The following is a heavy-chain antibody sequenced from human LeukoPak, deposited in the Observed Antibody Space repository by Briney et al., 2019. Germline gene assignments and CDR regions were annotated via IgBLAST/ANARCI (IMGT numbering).Heavy chain of an antibody. V-gene: IGHV3-23*01. Sequence: GGSLRLSCAASGFTFSSYAMSWVRQAPGKGLEWVSAISGSGGSTYYADSVKGRFTISRDNSKNTLYLQMNSLRSEDTAVYYCATGRRFRDLTDWGQGTLVTVSS. J-gene: IGHJ4*02. CDR2: ISGSGGST. CDR1: GFTFSSYA. D-gene: IGHD3-10*01. CDR3: ATGRRFRDLTD.